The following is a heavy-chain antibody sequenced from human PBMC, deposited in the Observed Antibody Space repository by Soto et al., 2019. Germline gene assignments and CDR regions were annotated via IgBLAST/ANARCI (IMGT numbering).Heavy chain of an antibody. CDR1: GFTFSIYG. D-gene: IGHD3-10*01. CDR3: ARFMVRGVRVGYYGMDV. Sequence: GGSLRLSCAASGFTFSIYGMTWVRQAPGKGLEWVSAISGSGGSTYYADSVKGRFTISRDNSKNTLYLQMNSLRAEDTAVYYCARFMVRGVRVGYYGMDVWGQGTTVTVSS. CDR2: ISGSGGST. J-gene: IGHJ6*02. V-gene: IGHV3-23*01.